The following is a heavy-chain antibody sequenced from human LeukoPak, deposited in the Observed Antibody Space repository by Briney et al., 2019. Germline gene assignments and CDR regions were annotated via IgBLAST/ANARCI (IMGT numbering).Heavy chain of an antibody. CDR3: ARRDCTGGSCRTRIFDY. CDR1: GYTFTSYD. V-gene: IGHV1-8*03. Sequence: ASVKVSCKASGYTFTSYDINWVRQATEQGLEWMGWMNPNSGNTGYAQKFQGRVTITRNTSISTAYMELSSLTSEDSAVYYCARRDCTGGSCRTRIFDYWGQGTLVTVSS. D-gene: IGHD2-15*01. J-gene: IGHJ4*02. CDR2: MNPNSGNT.